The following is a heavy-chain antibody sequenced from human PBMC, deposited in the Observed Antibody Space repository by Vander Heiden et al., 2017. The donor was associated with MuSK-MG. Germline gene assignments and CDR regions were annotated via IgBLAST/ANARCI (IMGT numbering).Heavy chain of an antibody. J-gene: IGHJ5*02. CDR2: IATIANRYAT. D-gene: IGHD6-19*01. V-gene: IGHV3-73*01. CDR1: GFTFRGFP. CDR3: VRPVGAVAGP. Sequence: DVQLVESGGGLVQPGGSLTLSCVASGFTFRGFPMHWVRQASGKAPEGVGRIATIANRYATSYSESVKGRFTISRDDSQNTAYLEMNSLKHDDSAVYYCVRPVGAVAGPWGQGTLVTVSS.